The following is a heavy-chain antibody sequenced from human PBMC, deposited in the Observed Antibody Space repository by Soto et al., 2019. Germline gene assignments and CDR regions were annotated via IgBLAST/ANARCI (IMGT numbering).Heavy chain of an antibody. Sequence: GASVKVSCKASGYTFTSYAMHWVRQAPGQRLEWMGWINAGNGNTKYSQKFQGRVTITRDTSASTAYMELSSLRSEDTAVYYCARELLSTLTRVFDYWGQGTLVTVSS. CDR3: ARELLSTLTRVFDY. CDR2: INAGNGNT. D-gene: IGHD3-10*01. V-gene: IGHV1-3*01. CDR1: GYTFTSYA. J-gene: IGHJ4*02.